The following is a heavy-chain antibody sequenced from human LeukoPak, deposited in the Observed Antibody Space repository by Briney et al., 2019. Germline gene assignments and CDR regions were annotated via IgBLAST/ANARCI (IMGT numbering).Heavy chain of an antibody. CDR3: ARAGSWNHARGFDY. J-gene: IGHJ4*02. Sequence: SGGSLRLSCAASGFTFSSYGMHWVRQAPGKGLEWVAVIWYDGSNKYYADSVKGRFTISRDNSKNTLYLQMNSLRAEDTAVYYCARAGSWNHARGFDYWGQGTLVTVSS. CDR2: IWYDGSNK. V-gene: IGHV3-33*01. CDR1: GFTFSSYG. D-gene: IGHD1-14*01.